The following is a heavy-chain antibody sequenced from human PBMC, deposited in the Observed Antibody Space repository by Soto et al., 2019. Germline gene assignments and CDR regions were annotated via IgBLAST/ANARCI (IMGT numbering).Heavy chain of an antibody. Sequence: TASGFTFSSYAMSWVRQAPGKGLEWVSAISGSGGSTYYADSVKGRFTISRDNSKNTLYLQMNSLRAEDTAVYYCAKSSSGWYDGFDYWGQGTLVTVSS. J-gene: IGHJ4*02. CDR2: ISGSGGST. CDR3: AKSSSGWYDGFDY. V-gene: IGHV3-23*01. D-gene: IGHD6-19*01. CDR1: GFTFSSYA.